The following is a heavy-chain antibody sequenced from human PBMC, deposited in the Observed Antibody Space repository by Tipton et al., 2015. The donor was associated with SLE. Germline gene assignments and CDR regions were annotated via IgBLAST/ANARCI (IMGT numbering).Heavy chain of an antibody. CDR3: ASGRITPYYFDY. J-gene: IGHJ4*02. V-gene: IGHV4-61*01. D-gene: IGHD2-15*01. Sequence: GLVKPSETLSLTCTVSGGSVSSGSYYWSWIRQPPGKGLEWIGYIYYSGSTNYNPSLKSRVTISVDTSKNQFSLKLSSVTAADTAVYYCASGRITPYYFDYWGQGTLVTVSS. CDR2: IYYSGST. CDR1: GGSVSSGSYY.